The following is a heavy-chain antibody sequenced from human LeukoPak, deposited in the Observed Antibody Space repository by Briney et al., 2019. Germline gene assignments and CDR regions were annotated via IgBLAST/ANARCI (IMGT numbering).Heavy chain of an antibody. Sequence: VKPGGSLRLSCAASGFTFSSYTMNWVRQAPGKGLEWASSISSTSSYIYYADSVKGRFTISRDNAKNSLYLQMNSLRAEDTAVYYCARESQGWFDPWGQGTLVTVSS. J-gene: IGHJ5*02. CDR2: ISSTSSYI. V-gene: IGHV3-21*01. CDR1: GFTFSSYT. CDR3: ARESQGWFDP.